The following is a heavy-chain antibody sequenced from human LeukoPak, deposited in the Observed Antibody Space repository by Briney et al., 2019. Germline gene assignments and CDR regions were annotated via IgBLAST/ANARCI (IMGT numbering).Heavy chain of an antibody. V-gene: IGHV4-39*07. CDR2: INHSGST. D-gene: IGHD2-15*01. CDR3: ASSAVVAASSGWFDP. J-gene: IGHJ5*02. Sequence: SETLSLTCVVSGGFISSGGYYWGWIRQPPGKGLEWIGEINHSGSTNYNPSLKSRVTISVDTSKNQFSLKLSSVTAADTAVYYCASSAVVAASSGWFDPWGQGTLVTVSS. CDR1: GGFISSGGYY.